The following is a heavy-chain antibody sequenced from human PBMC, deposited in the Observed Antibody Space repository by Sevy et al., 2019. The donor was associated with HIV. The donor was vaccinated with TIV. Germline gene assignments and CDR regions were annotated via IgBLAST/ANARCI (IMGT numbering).Heavy chain of an antibody. CDR2: ISSSSSYT. CDR3: ARDYGDYIWGSYRLNWFDP. J-gene: IGHJ5*02. CDR1: GFTFSDYY. D-gene: IGHD3-16*02. Sequence: GGSLRLSCAASGFTFSDYYMSWIHQAPGKGLEWVSYISSSSSYTNYADSVKGRFTISRDNAKNSLYLQMNSLRAEDTAVYYCARDYGDYIWGSYRLNWFDPWGQGTLVTVSS. V-gene: IGHV3-11*06.